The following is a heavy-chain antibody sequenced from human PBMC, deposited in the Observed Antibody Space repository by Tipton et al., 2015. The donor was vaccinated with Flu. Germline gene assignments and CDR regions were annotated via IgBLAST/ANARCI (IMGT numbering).Heavy chain of an antibody. CDR3: ARHSSMRTLGFDP. D-gene: IGHD1-7*01. Sequence: TLSLTCTVSSGSIRSTNYFCAWIRQPPGKRLELIGSIYPSGAPYYNPSLKSRVTISVDTSKNHFSLRLSSVTAADTAVYYCARHSSMRTLGFDPWGQGTLVTVSS. CDR1: SGSIRSTNYF. V-gene: IGHV4-39*01. J-gene: IGHJ5*02. CDR2: IYPSGAP.